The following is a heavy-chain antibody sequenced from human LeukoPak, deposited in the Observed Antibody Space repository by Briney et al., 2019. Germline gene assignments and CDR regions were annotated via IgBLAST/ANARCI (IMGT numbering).Heavy chain of an antibody. CDR1: GFTFSTYS. CDR3: ARDPGSGYEEHFDY. CDR2: VSDDSNYI. Sequence: PGGSLRLSCAASGFTFSTYSGNWIRQAPGKGLEWVSSVSDDSNYIFYADSVKGRFTISRDNAKNSLYLQMDSLTAEDSAVYYCARDPGSGYEEHFDYWGQGTLVTVSS. D-gene: IGHD5-12*01. V-gene: IGHV3-21*01. J-gene: IGHJ4*02.